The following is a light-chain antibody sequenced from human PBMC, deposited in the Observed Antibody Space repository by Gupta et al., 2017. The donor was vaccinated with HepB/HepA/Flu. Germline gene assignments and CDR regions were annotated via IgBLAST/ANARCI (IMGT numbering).Light chain of an antibody. Sequence: SYEFTQPPSVSVSPGQTATITCSGDKLGDKYACWYQQKPGQSPVLVIYQDTKRPSGIPERFSGSNSGNTATITISGTRAMDEADSSCQAWDSGVVFGGGTKLTVL. CDR1: KLGDKY. CDR2: QDT. CDR3: QAWDSGVV. J-gene: IGLJ2*01. V-gene: IGLV3-1*01.